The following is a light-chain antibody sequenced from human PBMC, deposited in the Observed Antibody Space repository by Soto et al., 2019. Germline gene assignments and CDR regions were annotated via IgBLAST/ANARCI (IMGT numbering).Light chain of an antibody. Sequence: EIVLTQSPGTLSLSPGERATLSCRASQSVSSNYLTWYQQKPGQAPRLLIYGASSRATGIADRFSGSGSGTDFTLSISGLEPEDFAVDYCQQYGTSPFNFGPGTKVDIK. CDR3: QQYGTSPFN. CDR2: GAS. J-gene: IGKJ3*01. V-gene: IGKV3-20*01. CDR1: QSVSSNY.